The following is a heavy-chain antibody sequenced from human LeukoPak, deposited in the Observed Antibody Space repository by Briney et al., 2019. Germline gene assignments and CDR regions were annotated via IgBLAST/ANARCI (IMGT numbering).Heavy chain of an antibody. V-gene: IGHV3-48*01. D-gene: IGHD3-22*01. CDR3: ARGDYYYDSSWDY. CDR2: ISGSSSSI. J-gene: IGHJ4*02. CDR1: VFTFSSYS. Sequence: PGGSLRLSCAASVFTFSSYSMNWVRQAPGTGLEWVSYISGSSSSIYYSDSVKGRFTISRDNARNSLYLQINSLRAEDTAVYYCARGDYYYDSSWDYWGQGTLVTVSS.